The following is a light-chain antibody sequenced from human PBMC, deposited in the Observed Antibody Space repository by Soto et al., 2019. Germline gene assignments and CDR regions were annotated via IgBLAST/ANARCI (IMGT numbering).Light chain of an antibody. V-gene: IGLV2-11*01. J-gene: IGLJ3*02. Sequence: QSALTQPRSVSGSPGQSVTISCTGTSSDVGGYAYVSWYQQYPGKAPKLMIYAVTRRPSGVPDRFSGSKSGNTASLTISGLQAEDEADYYCCSYAGSYTWVFGGGTKVTVL. CDR2: AVT. CDR1: SSDVGGYAY. CDR3: CSYAGSYTWV.